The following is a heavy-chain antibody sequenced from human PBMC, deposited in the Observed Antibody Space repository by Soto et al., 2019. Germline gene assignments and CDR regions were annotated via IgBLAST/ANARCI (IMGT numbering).Heavy chain of an antibody. V-gene: IGHV1-69*13. CDR1: GGTFSSYA. J-gene: IGHJ4*02. D-gene: IGHD5-12*01. Sequence: RASVKVSCKASGGTFSSYAISWVRQAPGQGLEWMGGIIPIFGTANYAQKFQGRVTITADESTSTAYMELSSLRSEDTAVYYCARGGDGYNSPNYFDYWGQGILVTVSS. CDR2: IIPIFGTA. CDR3: ARGGDGYNSPNYFDY.